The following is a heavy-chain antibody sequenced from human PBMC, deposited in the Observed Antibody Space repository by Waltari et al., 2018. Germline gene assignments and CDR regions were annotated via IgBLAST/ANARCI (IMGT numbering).Heavy chain of an antibody. Sequence: QLQLQESGPGLVKPSETLSLTCTVSGGSISSSSYYWGWIRQPPGKGLGWIGSIYYRWTTYYNPSLKSRVARSVDTSKNQFSLKLSSVTAADTAVYYCARDSGAKGWFDPWGQGTLVTVSS. V-gene: IGHV4-39*07. J-gene: IGHJ5*02. CDR1: GGSISSSSYY. D-gene: IGHD3-10*01. CDR2: IYYRWTT. CDR3: ARDSGAKGWFDP.